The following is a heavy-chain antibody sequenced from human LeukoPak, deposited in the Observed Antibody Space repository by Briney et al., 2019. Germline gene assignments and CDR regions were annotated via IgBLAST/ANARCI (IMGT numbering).Heavy chain of an antibody. CDR2: IYYSGST. CDR3: ARFRGIAARPNYFDY. D-gene: IGHD6-6*01. J-gene: IGHJ4*02. Sequence: SETLSLTCTVSGGSISSYYWSWIRQPPGKGLEWIGYIYYSGSTNYNPSLKSRVTISVDTSKNQFSLKLSSVTAADTAVYYCARFRGIAARPNYFDYWGQGTLVTVSS. V-gene: IGHV4-59*01. CDR1: GGSISSYY.